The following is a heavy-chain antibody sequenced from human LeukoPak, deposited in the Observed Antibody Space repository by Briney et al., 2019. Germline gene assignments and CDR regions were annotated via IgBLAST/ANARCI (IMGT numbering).Heavy chain of an antibody. CDR3: AIDYGDYLNYYYGMDV. J-gene: IGHJ6*02. Sequence: GGSLRLSCAASGFTFSSYDMHWVRQATGKGLEWVSAIGTAGDTYYPGSVKGRFTISRENAKNSLYLQMNSLRAGDTAVYYCAIDYGDYLNYYYGMDVWGQGTTVTVSS. V-gene: IGHV3-13*01. D-gene: IGHD4-17*01. CDR1: GFTFSSYD. CDR2: IGTAGDT.